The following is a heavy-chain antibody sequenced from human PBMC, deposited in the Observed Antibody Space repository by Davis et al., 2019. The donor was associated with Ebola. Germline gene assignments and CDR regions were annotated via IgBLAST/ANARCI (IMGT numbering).Heavy chain of an antibody. Sequence: SETLSLTCTVSGGSISSYYWSWIRQPPGKGLEWIGYIYYSGSTNYNPSLKSRVTIPVDTSKNQFSLKLSSVTAADTAVYYCASARVPTYYYDSSGYFSYYYGMDVWGQGTTVTVSS. CDR1: GGSISSYY. J-gene: IGHJ6*02. D-gene: IGHD3-22*01. V-gene: IGHV4-59*01. CDR2: IYYSGST. CDR3: ASARVPTYYYDSSGYFSYYYGMDV.